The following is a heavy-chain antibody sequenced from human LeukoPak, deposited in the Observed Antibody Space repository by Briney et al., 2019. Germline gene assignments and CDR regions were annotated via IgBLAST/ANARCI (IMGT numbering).Heavy chain of an antibody. CDR3: ARDMNGLT. V-gene: IGHV3-74*01. J-gene: IGHJ5*02. CDR2: INSDGSGT. D-gene: IGHD1-1*01. CDR1: GFTFSGFW. Sequence: PGGSLRLSCAVSGFTFSGFWVSWSRQAPGKGLVWVSRINSDGSGTDYAESVKGRFTISRDNAKNTLYLHMSRLRVEDTAVYYCARDMNGLTWGQGTLVTVSS.